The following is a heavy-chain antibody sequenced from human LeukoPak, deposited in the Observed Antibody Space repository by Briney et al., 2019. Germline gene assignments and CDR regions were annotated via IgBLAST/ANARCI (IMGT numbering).Heavy chain of an antibody. D-gene: IGHD3-9*01. CDR2: ISGSGGTT. CDR3: AKVPPGGWLLYFDF. J-gene: IGHJ4*02. Sequence: GGSLRLSCAASGFTFSSYAMSWVRQAPGKGLEWVSVISGSGGTTYYADSVKGRFTISRDNSKNTLFLQMNSLRAEDTAVYYCAKVPPGGWLLYFDFWGQETLVTVSS. CDR1: GFTFSSYA. V-gene: IGHV3-23*01.